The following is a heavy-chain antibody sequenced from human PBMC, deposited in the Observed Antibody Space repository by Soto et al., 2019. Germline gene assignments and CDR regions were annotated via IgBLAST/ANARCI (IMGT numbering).Heavy chain of an antibody. CDR3: ARMSYFYDKWYFDL. CDR2: VYYSGTT. CDR1: GASINNNDYY. Sequence: SETLSLTCTVSGASINNNDYYWSWIRQTPGKGLEWIGYVYYSGTTDYIPSLKSRLSMSIDKSQNQFTLKLNSVTAADTATYYCARMSYFYDKWYFDLWGRGTLVTVSS. V-gene: IGHV4-30-4*01. J-gene: IGHJ2*01. D-gene: IGHD3-22*01.